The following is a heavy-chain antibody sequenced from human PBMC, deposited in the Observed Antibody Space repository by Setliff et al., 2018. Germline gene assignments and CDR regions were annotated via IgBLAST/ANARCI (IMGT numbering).Heavy chain of an antibody. Sequence: GGSLRLSCVASGFTFDDYAMSWVRQAPGKGLEWLANIKQDGSEIYSVDSVKGRFSISRDNAKNSLYLQMNSLRAEDTAVYYCAKLVWLTTWYYMDVWGKGTTVTVSS. J-gene: IGHJ6*03. CDR2: IKQDGSEI. D-gene: IGHD5-18*01. CDR3: AKLVWLTTWYYMDV. CDR1: GFTFDDYA. V-gene: IGHV3-7*03.